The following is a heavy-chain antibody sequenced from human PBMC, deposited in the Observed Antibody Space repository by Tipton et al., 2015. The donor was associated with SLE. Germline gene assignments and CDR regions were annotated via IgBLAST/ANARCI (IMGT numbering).Heavy chain of an antibody. D-gene: IGHD6-13*01. CDR3: ARGESWPEYFQH. V-gene: IGHV4-39*07. J-gene: IGHJ1*01. CDR1: GGSITSSNYY. Sequence: TLSLTCTVSGGSITSSNYYWGWVRQPPGKGLEWIGSIYYSGNTYYNPSLKSRVTISVDTSKNQFSLKLSSVTAADTAVYYCARGESWPEYFQHWGQGTLGTVSS. CDR2: IYYSGNT.